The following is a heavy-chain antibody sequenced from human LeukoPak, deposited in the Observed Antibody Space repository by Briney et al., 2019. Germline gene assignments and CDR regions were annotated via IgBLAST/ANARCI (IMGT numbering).Heavy chain of an antibody. CDR2: FDPEDGET. D-gene: IGHD3-22*01. Sequence: ASVKVSCKVSGYTLTELSMHWVRQAPGKGLEWMGGFDPEDGETIYAQKFQGRVTMTEDTSTDTAYMELSSLRSEDTAVYYCATASPDSSGYYYLKDFAYWGQGTLVTVSS. CDR1: GYTLTELS. J-gene: IGHJ4*02. CDR3: ATASPDSSGYYYLKDFAY. V-gene: IGHV1-24*01.